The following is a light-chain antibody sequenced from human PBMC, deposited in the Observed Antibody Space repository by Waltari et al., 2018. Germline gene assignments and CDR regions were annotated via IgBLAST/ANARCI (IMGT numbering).Light chain of an antibody. CDR1: SWHSSNV. CDR2: VNSDGSH. J-gene: IGLJ3*02. V-gene: IGLV4-69*02. Sequence: QLVLTQSPSASASLGASVKLTCTLSSWHSSNVIAWHQQQPGKGPRFLMKVNSDGSHSKGDEIPDRFSGSSSGAERYLTISSLQSEDEADYYCQTGGHGTWVFGGGTKLTVL. CDR3: QTGGHGTWV.